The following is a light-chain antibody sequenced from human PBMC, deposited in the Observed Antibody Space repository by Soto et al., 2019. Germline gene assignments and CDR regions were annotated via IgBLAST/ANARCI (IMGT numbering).Light chain of an antibody. V-gene: IGKV3-15*01. CDR3: QQYRSWPRT. CDR2: GAS. CDR1: QSVSSH. Sequence: EIVMTQSPATLSVSPGERATLSCRASQSVSSHLAWFQQKPGQAPRLLIYGASTRATDMPGRFSGRGAGAEFTLTISSLQSEDFAVYYCQQYRSWPRTFGQGTKVDIK. J-gene: IGKJ1*01.